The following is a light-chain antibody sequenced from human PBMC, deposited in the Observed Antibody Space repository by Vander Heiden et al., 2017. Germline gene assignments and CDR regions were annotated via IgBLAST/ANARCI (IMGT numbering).Light chain of an antibody. J-gene: IGKJ4*01. CDR2: DTS. CDR3: QQRSDWPLT. CDR1: QSISSY. V-gene: IGKV3-11*01. Sequence: EIVLTQSLATLSLSPGERATLSCRASQSISSYLAWYQQKPGQPPRLLIYDTSNRAAGIPARFSASGSGTDFTLTISSLETEDFAVYYCQQRSDWPLTFGGGTKVEIK.